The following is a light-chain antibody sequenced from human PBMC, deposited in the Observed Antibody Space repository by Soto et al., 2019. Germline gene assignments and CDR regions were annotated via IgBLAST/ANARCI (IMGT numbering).Light chain of an antibody. J-gene: IGLJ1*01. V-gene: IGLV2-8*01. Sequence: QSVLTQPPSASGSPGQSVTISCTGTSSDVGGHNYVSWYQQHPGKAPKLMIYEVSKRPSGVPDRFSGSKSGNTASLTVSGLQAEDEADFYCCPNPARNNFPSFFGLGRKVTVL. CDR3: CPNPARNNFPSF. CDR2: EVS. CDR1: SSDVGGHNY.